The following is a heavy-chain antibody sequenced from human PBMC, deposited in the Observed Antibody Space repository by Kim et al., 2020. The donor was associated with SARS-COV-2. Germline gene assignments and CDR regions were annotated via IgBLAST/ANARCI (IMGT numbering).Heavy chain of an antibody. CDR2: IYDSGST. CDR1: GGSISSGDYY. V-gene: IGHV4-30-4*01. Sequence: SETLSLTCTVSGGSISSGDYYLSWIRQPPGKGLEWIGYIYDSGSTYYNPSLKSRVTISADTSKNQFSLKLRSVTAADTAVFYCARDRYYDSSGFDYWGQGTLVTVSS. D-gene: IGHD3-22*01. CDR3: ARDRYYDSSGFDY. J-gene: IGHJ4*02.